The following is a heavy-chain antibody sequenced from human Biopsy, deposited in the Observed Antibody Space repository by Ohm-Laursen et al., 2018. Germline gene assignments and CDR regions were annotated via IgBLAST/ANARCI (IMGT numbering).Heavy chain of an antibody. CDR2: INPSGFTT. CDR3: ARNTGWYGDLYYFDY. D-gene: IGHD6-19*01. Sequence: GASVKVFCKASGYSFTSYYMHWVRQAPGQGLEWMGMINPSGFTTSYPQIFQGRVTMTRDTSKSTVYMELSSLRSADTAVYFCARNTGWYGDLYYFDYWGQGTLVTVSS. V-gene: IGHV1-46*01. J-gene: IGHJ4*02. CDR1: GYSFTSYY.